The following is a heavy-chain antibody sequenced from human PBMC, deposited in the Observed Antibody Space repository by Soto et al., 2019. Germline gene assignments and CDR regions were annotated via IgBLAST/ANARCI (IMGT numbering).Heavy chain of an antibody. CDR3: ARGTSITIFGVVIASEFDP. CDR2: IYYSGST. Sequence: PSETLSLTCTVSGGSISSYYWSWIRQPPGKGLEWIGYIYYSGSTNYNPSLKSRVTISVDTSKNQFSLKLSSVTAADTAVYYCARGTSITIFGVVIASEFDPWGQGTLVTVSS. CDR1: GGSISSYY. J-gene: IGHJ5*02. D-gene: IGHD3-3*01. V-gene: IGHV4-59*01.